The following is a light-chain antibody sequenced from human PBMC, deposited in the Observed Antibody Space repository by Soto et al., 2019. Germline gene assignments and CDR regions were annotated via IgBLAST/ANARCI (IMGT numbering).Light chain of an antibody. Sequence: EIVLTQSPGTLSLSPGERATLSCRASQSVSSSSLAWYQQKPGQAPRLLIYGASSRATGIPDRFSGSGSGTDCTLTISRLEPDDVAVYYGQQYGSSPPITFGPGTKGDI. V-gene: IGKV3-20*01. CDR3: QQYGSSPPIT. CDR2: GAS. J-gene: IGKJ3*01. CDR1: QSVSSSS.